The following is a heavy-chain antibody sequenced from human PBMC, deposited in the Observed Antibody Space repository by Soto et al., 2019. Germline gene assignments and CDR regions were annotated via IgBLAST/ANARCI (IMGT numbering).Heavy chain of an antibody. Sequence: QVQLQESGPGLVKPSQTLSLTCTVSGGSISSGGYYWSWICQHPGKGLEWIGYIYYSGSTYYNPSLKSRVTISVDTSKNQFSLKLSSVTAADTAVYYCARDGGYYGSGYPHGFDPWGQGTLVTVSS. CDR3: ARDGGYYGSGYPHGFDP. D-gene: IGHD3-10*01. V-gene: IGHV4-31*03. CDR1: GGSISSGGYY. J-gene: IGHJ5*02. CDR2: IYYSGST.